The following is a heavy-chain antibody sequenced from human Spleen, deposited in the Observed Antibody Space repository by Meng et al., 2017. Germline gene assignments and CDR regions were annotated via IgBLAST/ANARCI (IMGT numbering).Heavy chain of an antibody. CDR1: GYTFTSYD. V-gene: IGHV1-8*03. Sequence: ASVKVSCKASGYTFTSYDINWVRQATGQGLEWMGWMNPNSGNTGYAQKFQGRVTITRNTSISTAYMELSSLRSEDTAVYYCARGYTYYYGSGSYFSPHYYYYGMDVWGQGTTVTVSS. D-gene: IGHD3-10*01. CDR3: ARGYTYYYGSGSYFSPHYYYYGMDV. J-gene: IGHJ6*02. CDR2: MNPNSGNT.